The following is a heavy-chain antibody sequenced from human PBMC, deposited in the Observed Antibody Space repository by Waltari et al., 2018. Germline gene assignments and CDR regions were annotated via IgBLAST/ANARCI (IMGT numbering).Heavy chain of an antibody. V-gene: IGHV4-31*03. D-gene: IGHD6-13*01. J-gene: IGHJ4*02. Sequence: QVQLQESGPGLVKPSQTLSLTCTVSGGSISSGGYYWSWIRPHPGKCLEWVCYIYHIGSTYYNPSLKSRVTISVDRSKNQFSLKLSSVTAADTAVYYYAREENSSSYDYWGQGTLVTVSS. CDR3: AREENSSSYDY. CDR2: IYHIGST. CDR1: GGSISSGGYY.